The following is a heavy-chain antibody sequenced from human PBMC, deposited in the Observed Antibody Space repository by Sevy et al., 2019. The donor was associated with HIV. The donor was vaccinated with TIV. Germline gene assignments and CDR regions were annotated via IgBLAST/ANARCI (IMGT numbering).Heavy chain of an antibody. J-gene: IGHJ6*02. CDR1: GFTFSSYW. CDR3: ARVGIVVVPAAMSVSAYYYYYGMDV. Sequence: GGSLRLSCAASGFTFSSYWMSWVRQAPGKGLEWVANIKQDGSEKYYVDSVKGRFTISRDNAKNSLYLQMNSWGAEDTAVYYCARVGIVVVPAAMSVSAYYYYYGMDVWGQGTTVTVSS. D-gene: IGHD2-2*01. CDR2: IKQDGSEK. V-gene: IGHV3-7*03.